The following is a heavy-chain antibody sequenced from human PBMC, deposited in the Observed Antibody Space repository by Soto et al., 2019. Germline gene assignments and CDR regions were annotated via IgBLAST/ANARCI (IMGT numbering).Heavy chain of an antibody. Sequence: PSETLSLTCAVYGGSFSGYYWSWIRQPPGKGLEWIGEINHSGSTNYNPSLKSRVTISVDTSKNQFSLKLSSVTAADTAVYYCSRGSEVVPADTGGWFDPWGQGTLVTVSS. V-gene: IGHV4-34*01. J-gene: IGHJ5*02. CDR1: GGSFSGYY. CDR3: SRGSEVVPADTGGWFDP. D-gene: IGHD2-2*01. CDR2: INHSGST.